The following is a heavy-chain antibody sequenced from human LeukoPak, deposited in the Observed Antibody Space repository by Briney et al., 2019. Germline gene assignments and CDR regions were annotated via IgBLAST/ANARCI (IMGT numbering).Heavy chain of an antibody. D-gene: IGHD6-19*01. CDR1: GYTFTSYY. J-gene: IGHJ6*03. CDR3: ARAFLAVAAGDYYYMDV. V-gene: IGHV1-46*01. Sequence: ASVKVSCKASGYTFTSYYMHWVRQAPGQGLEWMGIINPSGGSTSYAQKFQGRVTMTRDMSTSTVYMELSSLRSEDTAVYYCARAFLAVAAGDYYYMDVWGKGTTVTVSS. CDR2: INPSGGST.